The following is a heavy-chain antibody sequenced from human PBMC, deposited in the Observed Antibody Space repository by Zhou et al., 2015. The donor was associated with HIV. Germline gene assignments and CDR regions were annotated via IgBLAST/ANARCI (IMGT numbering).Heavy chain of an antibody. J-gene: IGHJ2*01. V-gene: IGHV1-69*06. D-gene: IGHD3/OR15-3a*01. Sequence: QVQLVQSGAEVKKPGSSVKVSCKASGGTFSSYAISWVRQAPGQGLEWLGGIIPILGTADYAQKFQGRVTITADSSTSTAYVEVRSLKSEDTAFYYCARDRGGSTRPDWRYFDVWGRGTLVTVSS. CDR1: GGTFSSYA. CDR2: IIPILGTA. CDR3: ARDRGGSTRPDWRYFDV.